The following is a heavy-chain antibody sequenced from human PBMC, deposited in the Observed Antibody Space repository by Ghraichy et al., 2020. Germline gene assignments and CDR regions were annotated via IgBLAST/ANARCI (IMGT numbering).Heavy chain of an antibody. D-gene: IGHD4-17*01. CDR1: GFTFSSYS. Sequence: GGSLRLSCAASGFTFSSYSMNWVRQAPGKGLEWVSSISSSSSYIFYADSVKGRFTISRDNAKNSLYLQMNSLRAEDTAVYYCARDHYGAAYHFDYWGQGTLVTVSS. V-gene: IGHV3-21*01. CDR2: ISSSSSYI. J-gene: IGHJ4*02. CDR3: ARDHYGAAYHFDY.